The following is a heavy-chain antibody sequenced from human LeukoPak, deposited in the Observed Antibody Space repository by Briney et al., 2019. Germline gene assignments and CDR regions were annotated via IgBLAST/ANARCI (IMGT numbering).Heavy chain of an antibody. Sequence: GGSLRLSCAASEFTFSTYWMSWVRQAPGKGLEWVAIISCDGSNEYYADSVKGRFTISRDNAKNSLYLQMNSLRAEDTAVYYCARSIAAAGTMDVWGKGTTVTVSS. CDR2: ISCDGSNE. V-gene: IGHV3-30*03. CDR1: EFTFSTYW. J-gene: IGHJ6*04. CDR3: ARSIAAAGTMDV. D-gene: IGHD6-13*01.